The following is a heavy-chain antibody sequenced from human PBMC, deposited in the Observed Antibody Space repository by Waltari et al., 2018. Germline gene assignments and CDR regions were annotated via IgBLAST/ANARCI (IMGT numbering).Heavy chain of an antibody. Sequence: QVQLVQSGAELTKPGSSVKVSCKASGASFSTYAITWVRQAPGQGLEWMGGIIPMFGTANYAQKIQDRVTIITDESMTTAYMELSSLTSEDTAVYYCARGGLYGQQLLESAFEIWGQGTKVTVSS. D-gene: IGHD6-13*01. CDR1: GASFSTYA. J-gene: IGHJ3*02. CDR3: ARGGLYGQQLLESAFEI. CDR2: IIPMFGTA. V-gene: IGHV1-69*05.